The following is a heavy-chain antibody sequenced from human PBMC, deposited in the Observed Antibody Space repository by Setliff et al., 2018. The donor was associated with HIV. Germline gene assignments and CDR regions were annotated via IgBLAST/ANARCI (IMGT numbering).Heavy chain of an antibody. CDR1: GDSINSNSYY. Sequence: PSETLSLTCTVSGDSINSNSYYWGWIRQPPDKPPGKGLEWIGSVSYSGTAYYSPPLKNRVTISVDTSKNQFSLKLSSMTAADTAVYYCARAYFYDTKGPYYFDHWGQGTLVTVAS. CDR3: ARAYFYDTKGPYYFDH. D-gene: IGHD2-21*01. CDR2: VSYSGTA. J-gene: IGHJ4*02. V-gene: IGHV4-39*01.